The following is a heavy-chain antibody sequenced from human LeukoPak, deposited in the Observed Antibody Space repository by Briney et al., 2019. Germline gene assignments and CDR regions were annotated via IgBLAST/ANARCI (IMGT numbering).Heavy chain of an antibody. CDR2: ISGSGGST. J-gene: IGHJ4*02. D-gene: IGHD3-10*01. V-gene: IGHV3-23*01. Sequence: GGSLRLSCAASGFTFSSYAMSWVRQAPGKGLEWVSAISGSGGSTYYADSVKGRFTISRDNSKNTLYLQMNSLRAEDTAVYYCAKDLYDYGSGSYFDYWGQGTQVTVSS. CDR3: AKDLYDYGSGSYFDY. CDR1: GFTFSSYA.